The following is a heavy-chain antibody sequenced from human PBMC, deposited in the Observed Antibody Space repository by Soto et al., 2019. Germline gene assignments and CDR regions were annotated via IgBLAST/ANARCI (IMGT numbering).Heavy chain of an antibody. D-gene: IGHD6-19*01. Sequence: EVQLVESGGGLVQPGGSLRLSCAASGFTFSSYSMNWVRQAPGKGLEWVSYISSSSSTIYYADSVKGRFTISRDNAKNSLYLQMNSLRDEVTAVYYCARDFQWLVRAPDYYYYGMDVWGQGTKVTVSS. CDR1: GFTFSSYS. CDR2: ISSSSSTI. V-gene: IGHV3-48*02. CDR3: ARDFQWLVRAPDYYYYGMDV. J-gene: IGHJ6*02.